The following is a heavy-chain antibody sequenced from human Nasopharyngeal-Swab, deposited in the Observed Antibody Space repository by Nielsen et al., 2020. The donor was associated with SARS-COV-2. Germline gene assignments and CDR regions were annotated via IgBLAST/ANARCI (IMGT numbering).Heavy chain of an antibody. CDR3: AREEFGGYDSSGYAYSYYFDY. CDR2: INSGGSST. D-gene: IGHD3-22*01. V-gene: IGHV3-74*01. CDR1: GFTFSSYW. J-gene: IGHJ4*02. Sequence: GESLKISCAASGFTFSSYWMHWVRQAPGKGLVWVSRINSGGSSTSYADSVKGRFTISRDNAKNTLYLQMNSLRAEDTAAYYCAREEFGGYDSSGYAYSYYFDYWGQGTLVTVSS.